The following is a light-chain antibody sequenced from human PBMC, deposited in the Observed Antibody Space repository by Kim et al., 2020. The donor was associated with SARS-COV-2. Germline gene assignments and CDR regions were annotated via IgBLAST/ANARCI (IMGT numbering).Light chain of an antibody. CDR2: EVS. CDR3: CSYAGSSTV. J-gene: IGLJ2*01. Sequence: PGQSITISCTGTSSEVGSYNLVSWYQQHPGKAPKLMIYEVSNRPSGVSNRFSGSKSGNTASLTISGLQAEDEADYYCCSYAGSSTVFGGGTQLTVL. V-gene: IGLV2-23*02. CDR1: SSEVGSYNL.